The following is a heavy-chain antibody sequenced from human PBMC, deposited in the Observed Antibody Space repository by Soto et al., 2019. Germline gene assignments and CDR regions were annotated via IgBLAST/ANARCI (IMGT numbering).Heavy chain of an antibody. J-gene: IGHJ6*02. D-gene: IGHD3-10*01. CDR1: GFTFSSYG. Sequence: GGSLRLSCAASGFTFSSYGMHWVRQAPGKGLEWVAVISYDGSNKYYADSVKGRFTISRDNSKNTLYLQMNSLRAEDTAVYYCAKEKWGYYGSGSPPYYYGMDVWGQGTTVTVSS. CDR3: AKEKWGYYGSGSPPYYYGMDV. V-gene: IGHV3-30*18. CDR2: ISYDGSNK.